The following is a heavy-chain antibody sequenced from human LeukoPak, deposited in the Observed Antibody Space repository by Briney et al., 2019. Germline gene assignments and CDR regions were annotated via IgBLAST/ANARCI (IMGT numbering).Heavy chain of an antibody. CDR3: AKVRSPPITIFGVVTRGEYFQH. J-gene: IGHJ1*01. Sequence: SVNVSCKASGGTFSSYAISWVRQAPGQGLEWVGGIIPIFGTANYAQKFQGRVTITADESTSTAYMELSSLRSEDTAVYYCAKVRSPPITIFGVVTRGEYFQHWGQGTLVTVSS. V-gene: IGHV1-69*13. D-gene: IGHD3-3*01. CDR2: IIPIFGTA. CDR1: GGTFSSYA.